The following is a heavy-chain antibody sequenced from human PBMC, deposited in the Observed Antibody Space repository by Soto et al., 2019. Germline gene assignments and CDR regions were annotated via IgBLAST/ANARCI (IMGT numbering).Heavy chain of an antibody. D-gene: IGHD3-10*01. CDR2: IYYSGST. J-gene: IGHJ3*02. CDR1: GGSFSSYY. V-gene: IGHV4-59*12. CDR3: ARDLAYGSGSYYKGLAAFDI. Sequence: SEILSLTCTVSGGSFSSYYWSWIRQPPGKGLEWIGYIYYSGSTYYNPSLKSRVTISVDTPKNQFSLKLSSVTAADTAVYYCARDLAYGSGSYYKGLAAFDIWGQGTMVTVSS.